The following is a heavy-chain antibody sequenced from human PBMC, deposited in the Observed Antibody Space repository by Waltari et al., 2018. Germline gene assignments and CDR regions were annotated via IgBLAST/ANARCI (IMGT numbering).Heavy chain of an antibody. CDR2: IIPIFGTA. J-gene: IGHJ4*02. Sequence: QVQLVQSGAEVKKPGSSVKVSCKASGGTFSSDAISWVRQAPGKGLEWMGGIIPIFGTANYAQKFQGRVTITADESTSTAYMELSSLRSEDTAVYYCAREGPAAHIVVYYWGQGTLVTVSS. D-gene: IGHD2-2*01. CDR3: AREGPAAHIVVYY. CDR1: GGTFSSDA. V-gene: IGHV1-69*01.